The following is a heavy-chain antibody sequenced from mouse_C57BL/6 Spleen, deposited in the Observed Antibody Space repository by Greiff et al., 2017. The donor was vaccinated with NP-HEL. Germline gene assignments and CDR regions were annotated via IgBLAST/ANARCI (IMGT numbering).Heavy chain of an antibody. CDR1: GYTFTSYW. J-gene: IGHJ3*01. CDR2: IHPNSGST. D-gene: IGHD2-2*01. V-gene: IGHV1-64*01. CDR3: APGDGYDVWFAY. Sequence: VKLQQPGAELVKPGASVKLSCKASGYTFTSYWMHWVKQRPGQGLEWIGMIHPNSGSTNYNEKFKSKATLTVDKSSSTAYMQLSSLTSEDSAVYYWAPGDGYDVWFAYWGQGTLVTVSA.